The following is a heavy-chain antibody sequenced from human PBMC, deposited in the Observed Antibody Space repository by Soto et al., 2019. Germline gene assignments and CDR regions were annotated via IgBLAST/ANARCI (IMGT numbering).Heavy chain of an antibody. Sequence: GGSLRLSCVASGITFSSYSMNWVRQAPGKGLEWVSYISSSSSTIYSADSVKGRFTISRDNAKNSLYLQMNSLRDEDTAVYYCARGRPPYSSSWYRNYYGMDVRGKGPTCPVSS. D-gene: IGHD6-13*01. J-gene: IGHJ6*04. V-gene: IGHV3-48*02. CDR2: ISSSSSTI. CDR1: GITFSSYS. CDR3: ARGRPPYSSSWYRNYYGMDV.